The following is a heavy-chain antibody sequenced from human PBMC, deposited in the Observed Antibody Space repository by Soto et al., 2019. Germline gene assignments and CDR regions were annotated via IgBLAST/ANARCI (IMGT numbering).Heavy chain of an antibody. D-gene: IGHD3-16*02. CDR2: IYWDDDK. V-gene: IGHV2-5*02. CDR3: AHVFLPYASVWGSYRYTGSFDY. Sequence: QITLKESGPTLVKPTQTLTLTCTFSGFSLSTSGVGVGWIRQPPGKALEWLALIYWDDDKRYSPSLKSRLTITKDTSKNQVVLTMTNMDPVDTATYYCAHVFLPYASVWGSYRYTGSFDYWGQGTLVTVSS. CDR1: GFSLSTSGVG. J-gene: IGHJ4*02.